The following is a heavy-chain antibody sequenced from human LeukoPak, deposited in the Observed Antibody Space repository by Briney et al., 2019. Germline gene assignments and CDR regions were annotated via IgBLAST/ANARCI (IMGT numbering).Heavy chain of an antibody. J-gene: IGHJ5*02. D-gene: IGHD2-15*01. CDR2: INPNSGGT. CDR1: GGTFSSYA. V-gene: IGHV1-2*06. CDR3: ARGHCSGGTCYLVEDWLDP. Sequence: ASVKVSCKASGGTFSSYAISWVRQAPGQGLEWMGRINPNSGGTDYAQNFQGRVTMTRDTSISTAYMELSRLRSDDTAVYYCARGHCSGGTCYLVEDWLDPWGQGTLVTVSS.